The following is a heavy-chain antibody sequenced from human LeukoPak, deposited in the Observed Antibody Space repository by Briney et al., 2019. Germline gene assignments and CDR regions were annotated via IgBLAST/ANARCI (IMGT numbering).Heavy chain of an antibody. D-gene: IGHD6-6*01. V-gene: IGHV3-33*01. J-gene: IGHJ4*02. Sequence: PGRSLRLSCAASGFTFSHYGMHWVRQAPGRGLEWVAVIWNDGSNKYYADSVKGRFTISRDNSKNTLYLQMNSLRAEDTAVYYCYSSSGVFDYWGQGTLVTVSS. CDR1: GFTFSHYG. CDR2: IWNDGSNK. CDR3: YSSSGVFDY.